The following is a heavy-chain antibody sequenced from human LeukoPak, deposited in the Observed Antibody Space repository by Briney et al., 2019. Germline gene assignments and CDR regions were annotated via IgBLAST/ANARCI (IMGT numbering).Heavy chain of an antibody. CDR1: GFTFSSYA. D-gene: IGHD3-22*01. J-gene: IGHJ6*03. CDR3: ARAEYYYDSSGYYPRYYNYYYMDV. CDR2: ISYDGSNK. Sequence: GRSLRLSCAASGFTFSSYAMHWVRQAPGKGLEWVAVISYDGSNKYYADSVRGRFTISRDNAKNTLYLQMNSLRAEDTAVFYCARAEYYYDSSGYYPRYYNYYYMDVWGKGTTVTVSS. V-gene: IGHV3-30*04.